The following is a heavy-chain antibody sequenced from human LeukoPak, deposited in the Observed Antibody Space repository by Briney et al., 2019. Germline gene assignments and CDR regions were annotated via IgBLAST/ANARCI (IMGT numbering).Heavy chain of an antibody. CDR1: GFTFSSYW. CDR3: ATGAGCGY. J-gene: IGHJ4*02. CDR2: IKQDGSER. D-gene: IGHD6-19*01. Sequence: GGSLRLSCAASGFTFSSYWMTWVRQAPGKGLEWVANIKQDGSERNYVDSVKGRFTISRDNAKNSLYLQTNTLRDEDTAVYYCATGAGCGYWGQGTLVTVSS. V-gene: IGHV3-7*03.